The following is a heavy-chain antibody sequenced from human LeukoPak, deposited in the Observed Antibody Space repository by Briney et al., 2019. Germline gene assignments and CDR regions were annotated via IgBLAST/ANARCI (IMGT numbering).Heavy chain of an antibody. V-gene: IGHV4-59*01. CDR3: ARDGSGGMDV. J-gene: IGHJ6*02. CDR1: GGSINNYY. CDR2: IYYSGST. Sequence: SETLSLTCSVSGGSINNYYWSWIRQPPGKGLEWIGFIYYSGSTNYNPSLKSRVTISVDTSKNQFSLKLSSVTAADTAVYHCARDGSGGMDVWGQGTTVTVSS.